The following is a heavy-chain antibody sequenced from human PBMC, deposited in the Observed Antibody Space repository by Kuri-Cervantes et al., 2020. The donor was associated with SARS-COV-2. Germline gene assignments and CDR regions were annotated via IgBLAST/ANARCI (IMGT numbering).Heavy chain of an antibody. CDR2: IYYSGST. Sequence: SETLSLTCTVSGASISSSSYYWGWIRQPPGRGLECIGSIYYSGSTYYNPSLKSRVTIFVDTSKNQFSVKLRSVTAADTAVYYCARHDLTTETTRERGLDYWGQGTLVTVSS. CDR3: ARHDLTTETTRERGLDY. V-gene: IGHV4-39*01. D-gene: IGHD4-17*01. CDR1: GASISSSSYY. J-gene: IGHJ4*02.